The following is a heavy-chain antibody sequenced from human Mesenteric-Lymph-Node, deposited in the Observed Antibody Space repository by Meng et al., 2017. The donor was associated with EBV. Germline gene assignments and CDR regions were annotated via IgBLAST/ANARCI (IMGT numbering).Heavy chain of an antibody. J-gene: IGHJ4*02. Sequence: QGRLNQWGAGLLKPSETLSLTCAVYGGSFSGYYWSWIRQPPGKGLEWIGEINHSGSTNYNPSLKSRVTISVDTSKNQFSLKLSSVTAADTAVYYCARFGAILRGFDYWGQGTLVTVSS. CDR1: GGSFSGYY. CDR3: ARFGAILRGFDY. D-gene: IGHD3-10*01. CDR2: INHSGST. V-gene: IGHV4-34*01.